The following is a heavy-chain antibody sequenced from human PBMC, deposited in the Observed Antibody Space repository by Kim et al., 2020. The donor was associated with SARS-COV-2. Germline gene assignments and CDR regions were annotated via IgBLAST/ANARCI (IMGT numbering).Heavy chain of an antibody. J-gene: IGHJ6*02. CDR1: GFTFSDYY. Sequence: GGSLRLSCAASGFTFSDYYMSWIRQAPGKGLEWVSYISSSSSYTNYADSVKGRFTISRDNAKNSLYLQMNSLRDEDTAVYYCARVGYDYVWGSYRDYYYYGMDVWGQGTTVTVSS. V-gene: IGHV3-11*05. CDR2: ISSSSSYT. CDR3: ARVGYDYVWGSYRDYYYYGMDV. D-gene: IGHD3-16*02.